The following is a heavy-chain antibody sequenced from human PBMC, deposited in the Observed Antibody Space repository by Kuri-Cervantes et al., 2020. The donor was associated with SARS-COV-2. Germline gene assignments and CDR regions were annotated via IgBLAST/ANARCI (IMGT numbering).Heavy chain of an antibody. CDR2: ISGSGGST. CDR1: GLTFSSYA. J-gene: IGHJ6*03. Sequence: GESLKISCAASGLTFSSYAMSWVRQAPGKGLEWVSAISGSGGSTYYADSVKGRFTISRGNAKNSLYLQMNSLRAEDTAVYYCARDEGSYYYYMDVWGKGTTVTVSS. CDR3: ARDEGSYYYYMDV. D-gene: IGHD3-10*01. V-gene: IGHV3-23*01.